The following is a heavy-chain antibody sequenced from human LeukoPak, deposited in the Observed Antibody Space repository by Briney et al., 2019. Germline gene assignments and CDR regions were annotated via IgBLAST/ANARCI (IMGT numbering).Heavy chain of an antibody. J-gene: IGHJ4*02. V-gene: IGHV3-30*03. CDR2: ISYGGSNE. CDR1: GFTFSNYD. Sequence: GMSLRLSCAASGFTFSNYDMHWVRQAPGKGLEWVALISYGGSNEYYGGSVKGRFTISRDNSKNTLYLQMNSLSAEDTAVYYCATGDNSGYDYGGQGTLVTVSS. D-gene: IGHD3-22*01. CDR3: ATGDNSGYDY.